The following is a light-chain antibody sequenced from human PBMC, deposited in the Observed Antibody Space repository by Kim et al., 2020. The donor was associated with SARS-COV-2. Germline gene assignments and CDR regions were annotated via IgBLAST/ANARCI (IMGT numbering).Light chain of an antibody. CDR1: SLRSYY. CDR2: GKN. V-gene: IGLV3-19*01. J-gene: IGLJ1*01. Sequence: LGQTVRITCQGDSLRSYYASWYQQKPGQAPVLVIYGKNNRPSGIPDRFSGSSSGNTASLTITGAQAEDEADYYCNSRDSSGNHLYVFGTGAKVTVL. CDR3: NSRDSSGNHLYV.